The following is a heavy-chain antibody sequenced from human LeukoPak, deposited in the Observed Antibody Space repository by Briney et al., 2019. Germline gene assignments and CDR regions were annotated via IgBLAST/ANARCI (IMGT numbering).Heavy chain of an antibody. Sequence: PGGSLRLSSAPSGFISSDYGIDWVRQVPGKGLEWVSGINWNGGRTHYGNSVKGRFTISRDNAKNSLYLQMNSLRAVDTAVYYCARDLGLGVHHWGQGTLVTVSS. J-gene: IGHJ5*02. CDR1: GFISSDYG. D-gene: IGHD3-16*01. V-gene: IGHV3-20*03. CDR2: INWNGGRT. CDR3: ARDLGLGVHH.